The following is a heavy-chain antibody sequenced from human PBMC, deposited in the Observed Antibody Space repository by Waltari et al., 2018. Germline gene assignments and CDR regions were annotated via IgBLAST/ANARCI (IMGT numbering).Heavy chain of an antibody. V-gene: IGHV3-9*01. CDR1: GFTFDDYA. J-gene: IGHJ4*02. CDR3: ARLEQQLEGPFDY. Sequence: EVQLVESGGGLVQPGRSLRLSCAASGFTFDDYAMHWVRQAPGKGLEWVSGISWNSGSIGYADSVKGRFTISRDNAKNSLYLQMNSLRAEDTALYYCARLEQQLEGPFDYWGQGTLVTVSS. CDR2: ISWNSGSI. D-gene: IGHD6-13*01.